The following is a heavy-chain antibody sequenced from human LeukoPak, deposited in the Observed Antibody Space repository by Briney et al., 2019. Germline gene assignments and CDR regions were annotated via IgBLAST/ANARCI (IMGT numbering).Heavy chain of an antibody. CDR1: GFTFSSYA. CDR2: ISYDGSNK. V-gene: IGHV3-30*04. D-gene: IGHD6-19*01. J-gene: IGHJ5*02. Sequence: GGSLRLSCAASGFTFSSYAMHWVRQAPGKGLEWVAVISYDGSNKYYADSVKGRFTISRDNSKNTLYLQMNSLRAEDTAVYCCARDARSGWGKNWFDHWGQGTLVTVSS. CDR3: ARDARSGWGKNWFDH.